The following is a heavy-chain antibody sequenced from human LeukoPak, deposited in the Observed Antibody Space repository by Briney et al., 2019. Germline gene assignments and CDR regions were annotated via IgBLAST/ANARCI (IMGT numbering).Heavy chain of an antibody. D-gene: IGHD2-2*02. CDR3: ARDSPYCSSTSCYTE. CDR2: IYYSGSS. J-gene: IGHJ4*02. V-gene: IGHV4-59*01. Sequence: SETLSLTCTVSGGSISSYYWSWIRQPQRQGQEWIGYIYYSGSSNYNPSLKRRVTISVDTAKNQFSLKLSSVTAADTAVYYCARDSPYCSSTSCYTEWGQGTLVTVSS. CDR1: GGSISSYY.